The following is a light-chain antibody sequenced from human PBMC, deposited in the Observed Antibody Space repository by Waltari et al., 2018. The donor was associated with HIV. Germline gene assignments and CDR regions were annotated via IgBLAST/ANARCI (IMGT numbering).Light chain of an antibody. V-gene: IGLV1-51*02. Sequence: QSVLTQPPSVSAAPGQKVSISCSGSSSNIEDIYLSWCQQRPGTAPKLLIFETNQRPSGIPDRFSGSKSGTSATLVITGLQTGDEADYYCGTWDRSLNTGIFGGGTKLTVL. CDR1: SSNIEDIY. CDR2: ETN. CDR3: GTWDRSLNTGI. J-gene: IGLJ2*01.